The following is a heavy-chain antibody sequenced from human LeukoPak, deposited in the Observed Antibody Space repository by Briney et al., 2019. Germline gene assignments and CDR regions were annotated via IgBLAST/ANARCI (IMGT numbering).Heavy chain of an antibody. CDR1: GFTFNDYA. CDR2: ISFNSGKI. CDR3: ARDGQLDPNFYYMDV. D-gene: IGHD2-2*01. Sequence: GGSLRLSCAASGFTFNDYAMHWVRQAPGKGLEWVSSISFNSGKIAYADSVKGRFTISRDNAKNSLYLQMNSLRAEDTALYFCARDGQLDPNFYYMDVWGKGTTVTVSS. V-gene: IGHV3-9*01. J-gene: IGHJ6*03.